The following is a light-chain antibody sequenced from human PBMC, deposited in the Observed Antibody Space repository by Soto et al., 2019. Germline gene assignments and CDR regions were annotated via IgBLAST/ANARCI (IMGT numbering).Light chain of an antibody. CDR1: SSDVGGYKY. J-gene: IGLJ1*01. CDR2: GVS. CDR3: CSYAGGPEV. V-gene: IGLV2-11*01. Sequence: TQPRSVSGSPGQSVTISCTGTSSDVGGYKYVSWYQQKPGKAPKLIIYGVSRWPSGVPNRFSGSKSGNRASLTISGLQAEDEGDYYCCSYAGGPEVFGTGTKVTVL.